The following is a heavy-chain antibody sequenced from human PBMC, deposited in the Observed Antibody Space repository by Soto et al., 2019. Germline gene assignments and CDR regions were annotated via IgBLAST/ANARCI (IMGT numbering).Heavy chain of an antibody. V-gene: IGHV4-39*01. CDR3: ARRERAAGTDWWFDP. Sequence: QLQLQESGPGLVKPSETLSLTCTVSGGSISSSSFHWGWIRQPPGKGLEWIGSIYYSGSTYYSPSLQSRVTISVDTSKNQFSLKLSSVTAADTAVYYCARRERAAGTDWWFDPWGQGTLVAVSS. CDR2: IYYSGST. CDR1: GGSISSSSFH. D-gene: IGHD6-13*01. J-gene: IGHJ5*02.